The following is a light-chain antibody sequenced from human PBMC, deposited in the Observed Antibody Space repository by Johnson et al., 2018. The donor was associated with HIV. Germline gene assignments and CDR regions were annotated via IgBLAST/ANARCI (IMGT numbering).Light chain of an antibody. V-gene: IGLV1-51*01. Sequence: QPVLTQPPSVSAAPGQKVTISCSGRSSNIGNNYVSWYQQLPGKAPKLFIFDNNKRPSGIPDRFSGSKSGTSATLGITGLQPGDEADYYCVTWDSSLSVYVFGTGTKVTVL. J-gene: IGLJ1*01. CDR2: DNN. CDR3: VTWDSSLSVYV. CDR1: SSNIGNNY.